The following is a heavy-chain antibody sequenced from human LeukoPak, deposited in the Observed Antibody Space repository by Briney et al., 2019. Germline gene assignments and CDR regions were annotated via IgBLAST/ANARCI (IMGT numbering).Heavy chain of an antibody. D-gene: IGHD1-26*01. CDR1: GFTFSNNW. CDR2: ISSSSSYI. J-gene: IGHJ5*02. V-gene: IGHV3-21*01. CDR3: ARVVGRSFDP. Sequence: GGSLRLSCAASGFTFSNNWMNWVRQAPGKGLEWVSSISSSSSYIYYADSVKGRFTISRDNAKNSLYLQMNSLRAEDTAVYYCARVVGRSFDPWGQGTLVTVSS.